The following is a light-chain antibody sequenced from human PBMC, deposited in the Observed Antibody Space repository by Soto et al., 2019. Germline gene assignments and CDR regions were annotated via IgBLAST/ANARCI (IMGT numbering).Light chain of an antibody. CDR3: QQYNSFPLT. V-gene: IGKV1-16*02. CDR1: QGVSTY. J-gene: IGKJ4*01. Sequence: DIQMTQSPSSLSASVGDRFTITCRASQGVSTYLAWFQQKPGKAPKSLIYAASTLHSGVPSKFSGSGSGTDFTLTISSLQPEDFATYYCQQYNSFPLTFGGGTKVDIK. CDR2: AAS.